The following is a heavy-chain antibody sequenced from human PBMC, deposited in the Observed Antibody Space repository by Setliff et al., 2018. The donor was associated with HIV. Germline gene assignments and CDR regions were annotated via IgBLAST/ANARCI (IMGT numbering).Heavy chain of an antibody. J-gene: IGHJ4*02. D-gene: IGHD2-2*01. V-gene: IGHV3-21*01. Sequence: SGGSLRLSCAASEFTLSGYSMNWVRQAPGKGLEWVSSISPDSTYISYADSVKGRFTISRDNAKNSLYLQMNSLRAEDTAVYYCTRRYCTSTSCSSPYDYWGRGTLVTVSS. CDR3: TRRYCTSTSCSSPYDY. CDR2: ISPDSTYI. CDR1: EFTLSGYS.